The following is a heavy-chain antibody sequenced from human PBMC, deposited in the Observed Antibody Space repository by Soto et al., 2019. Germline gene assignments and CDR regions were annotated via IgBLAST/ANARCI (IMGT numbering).Heavy chain of an antibody. V-gene: IGHV4-61*01. CDR3: ARYSYGRKDFDY. J-gene: IGHJ4*02. Sequence: PSETLSLTCTVSGGSVSSGSYYWSWIRQPPGKGLEWIGYIYYSGSTNYNPSLKSRVTISVDTSKNQFSLKLSSVTAADTAVYYCARYSYGRKDFDYWGQGTLVTVSS. D-gene: IGHD5-18*01. CDR1: GGSVSSGSYY. CDR2: IYYSGST.